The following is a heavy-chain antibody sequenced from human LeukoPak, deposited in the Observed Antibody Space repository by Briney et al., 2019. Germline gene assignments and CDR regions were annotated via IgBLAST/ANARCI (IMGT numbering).Heavy chain of an antibody. Sequence: GSLRLSCVASGITFSSYAMGWIRQPAGKGLEWIGRIYTSGSTNYNPSLKSRVTMSVDTSKNQFSLKLSSVTAADTAVYYCARDYSGSYSYFDYWGQGTLVTVSS. CDR2: IYTSGST. J-gene: IGHJ4*02. CDR1: GITFSSYA. D-gene: IGHD1-26*01. CDR3: ARDYSGSYSYFDY. V-gene: IGHV4-4*07.